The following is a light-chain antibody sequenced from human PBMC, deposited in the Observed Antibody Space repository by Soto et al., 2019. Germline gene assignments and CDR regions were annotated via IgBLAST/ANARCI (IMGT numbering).Light chain of an antibody. CDR3: QQYNDSFPYT. Sequence: DIQLTQSPSTLSAYVGDRVTITCRASQSIDTWLAWYQQKPGTAPKLLIYKASTLESGVPSRFSGSRSGTEFSLTVSSLQPDDFASYYCQQYNDSFPYTFGQGTKVDIK. CDR2: KAS. CDR1: QSIDTW. V-gene: IGKV1-5*03. J-gene: IGKJ2*01.